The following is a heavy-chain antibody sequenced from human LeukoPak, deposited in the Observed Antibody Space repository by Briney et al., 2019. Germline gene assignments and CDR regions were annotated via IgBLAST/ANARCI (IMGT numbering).Heavy chain of an antibody. CDR1: GFTFSNYA. CDR2: ISGSGVST. CDR3: AKDTVGGSGIWDPVRLGIFDY. V-gene: IGHV3-23*01. D-gene: IGHD3-10*01. Sequence: GGPLRLSCAASGFTFSNYAMNWVRQAPGKGLEWVSTISGSGVSTYYADSVKGRFTISRDNSRNTLYLQMSSLRAEDTAVYYCAKDTVGGSGIWDPVRLGIFDYWGQGTLVTVSS. J-gene: IGHJ4*02.